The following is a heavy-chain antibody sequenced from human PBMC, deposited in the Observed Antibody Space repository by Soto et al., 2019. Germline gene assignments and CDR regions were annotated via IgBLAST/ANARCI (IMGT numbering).Heavy chain of an antibody. Sequence: SQTLSLTCAISGDSVSSNSAAWNWLRQSPSRGLEWLGRTYYRSKWYRDYAISVQSRIIINPDTSKNQFSLQLNSMTPDDTAVYYCARDHAYCPDDCFSNLFAPWGQGTLVTVSS. D-gene: IGHD2-21*02. J-gene: IGHJ5*02. CDR2: TYYRSKWYR. CDR3: ARDHAYCPDDCFSNLFAP. CDR1: GDSVSSNSAA. V-gene: IGHV6-1*01.